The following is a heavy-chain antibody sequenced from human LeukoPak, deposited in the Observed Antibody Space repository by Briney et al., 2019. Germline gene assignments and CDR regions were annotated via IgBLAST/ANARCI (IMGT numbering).Heavy chain of an antibody. CDR1: GGAISYYY. CDR2: IYYSGST. V-gene: IGHV4-59*12. Sequence: PSETLSLTCTVSGGAISYYYWTWIRQPPGKGLEWIGYIYYSGSTNYNPSLKSRVTISVDTSKNQFSLKLSSVTAADTAVYYCARGRYGSGSYYGPRPFDYWGQGTLVTVSS. D-gene: IGHD3-10*01. CDR3: ARGRYGSGSYYGPRPFDY. J-gene: IGHJ4*02.